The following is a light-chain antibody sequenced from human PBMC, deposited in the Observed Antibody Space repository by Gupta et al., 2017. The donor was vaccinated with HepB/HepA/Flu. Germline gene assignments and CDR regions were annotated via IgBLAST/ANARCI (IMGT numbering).Light chain of an antibody. J-gene: IGKJ5*01. CDR3: QQRDITPFT. CDR1: QSIGKY. V-gene: IGKV1-39*01. Sequence: DIQMTQSPSSLSASVGDRVTITCRASQSIGKYLYWYQQKPGKAPKMLIKAASSLQSGVPPRFSGSGSGPDFNLTISRLQPEDFATYYCQQRDITPFTFGQGTQLEIK. CDR2: AAS.